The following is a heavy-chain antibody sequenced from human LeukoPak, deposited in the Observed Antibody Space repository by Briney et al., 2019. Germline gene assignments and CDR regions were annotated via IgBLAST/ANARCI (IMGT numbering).Heavy chain of an antibody. D-gene: IGHD6-13*01. CDR3: ARDGIAAAGDY. CDR1: VYTFTAYY. Sequence: ASVKVSCTPSVYTFTAYYMHWVRQAPGQGLEWMGWINPNSGGTNYAQKFQGRVTMTRDTSISTAYMELSRLRSDDTAVYYCARDGIAAAGDYWGQGTLVTVSS. CDR2: INPNSGGT. V-gene: IGHV1-2*02. J-gene: IGHJ4*02.